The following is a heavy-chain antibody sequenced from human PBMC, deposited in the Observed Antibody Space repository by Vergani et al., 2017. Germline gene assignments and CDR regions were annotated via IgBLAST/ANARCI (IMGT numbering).Heavy chain of an antibody. CDR1: GFTFNIYA. CDR3: ARGARRCTSTSCYRVWYFDL. Sequence: VRLLESGGGLVQPGGSLRLSCAASGFTFNIYAMSWVRQAPGKGLEWIGEINHSGSTNYNPSVKSRVTISVDTSRNQFSLLSSVTAADTAVYYCARGARRCTSTSCYRVWYFDLWGRGVLVTVSS. D-gene: IGHD2-2*02. CDR2: INHSGST. J-gene: IGHJ2*01. V-gene: IGHV4-34*01.